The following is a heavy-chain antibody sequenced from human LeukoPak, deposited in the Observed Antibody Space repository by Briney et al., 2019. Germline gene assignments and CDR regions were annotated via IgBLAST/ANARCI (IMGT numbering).Heavy chain of an antibody. J-gene: IGHJ3*02. CDR3: ARSPVSDSSGREPFDI. Sequence: PSETLSLTCAVYGGSFSGYYWSWIRQPPAKGLEWIGEINHSGSTNYHPSLKSRVTISVDTSKNQFSLKLSSVTAADTAVYYCARSPVSDSSGREPFDIWGQGTMVTVSS. CDR1: GGSFSGYY. V-gene: IGHV4-34*01. D-gene: IGHD3-22*01. CDR2: INHSGST.